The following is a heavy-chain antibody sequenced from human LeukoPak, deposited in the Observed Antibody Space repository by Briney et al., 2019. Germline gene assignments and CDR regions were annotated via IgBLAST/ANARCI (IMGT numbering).Heavy chain of an antibody. CDR1: GDTFTSYY. J-gene: IGHJ2*01. CDR3: ARGVYYYDSSGYYEQWYFDL. Sequence: ASVKVSCKASGDTFTSYYMHWVRQAPGQGLEWMRIIDPSAGSTSYAQKFQGRVTMTRDMSTSTVYMELSSLRSEDTAVYYCARGVYYYDSSGYYEQWYFDLWGRGTLVTVSS. CDR2: IDPSAGST. D-gene: IGHD3-22*01. V-gene: IGHV1-46*01.